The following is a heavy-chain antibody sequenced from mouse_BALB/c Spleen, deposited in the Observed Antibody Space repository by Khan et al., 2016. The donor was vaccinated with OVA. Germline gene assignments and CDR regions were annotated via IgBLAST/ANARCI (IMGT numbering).Heavy chain of an antibody. Sequence: VQLKQSGPELVKPGASVKMSCKASGYTFTTYVIHWVKQKPGQGLEWIGYIYPYNDDTKYNEKFKGKATLTSDKSSSTAYMELSSLTSEDSAVYFCVTQGSTYTWFAYWGQGTLVTVSA. CDR3: VTQGSTYTWFAY. J-gene: IGHJ3*01. CDR1: GYTFTTYV. V-gene: IGHV1S136*01. D-gene: IGHD1-1*01. CDR2: IYPYNDDT.